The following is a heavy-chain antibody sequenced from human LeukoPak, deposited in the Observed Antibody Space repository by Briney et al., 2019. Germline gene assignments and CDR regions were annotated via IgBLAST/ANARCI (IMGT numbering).Heavy chain of an antibody. CDR3: ARGVRGVQNWFDP. V-gene: IGHV1-69*01. CDR2: IIPIFGTA. D-gene: IGHD3-10*01. J-gene: IGHJ5*02. CDR1: GGTFSSYA. Sequence: GSSVRVSCKASGGTFSSYAISWVRQAPGQGLEWMGGIIPIFGTANYAQKFRGRVTITADESTSTAYMELSSLRSEDTAVYYCARGVRGVQNWFDPWGQGTLVTVSS.